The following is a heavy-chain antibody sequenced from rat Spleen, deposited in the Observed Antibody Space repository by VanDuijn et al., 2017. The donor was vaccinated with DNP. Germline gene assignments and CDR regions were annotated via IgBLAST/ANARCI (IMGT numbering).Heavy chain of an antibody. CDR3: TTDNEKYNAYWYFDF. CDR2: IIYDGTTT. J-gene: IGHJ1*01. Sequence: EVQLVESGGGLVQPGNSLKLSCADSGFTFSDYAMAWVRQSPKKALEWVATIIYDGTTTYYRDSVKDRFTISRDNAKSTLYLQMDSLRSEDTATYYCTTDNEKYNAYWYFDFWGPGTMVTVSS. CDR1: GFTFSDYA. V-gene: IGHV5S10*01. D-gene: IGHD1-5*01.